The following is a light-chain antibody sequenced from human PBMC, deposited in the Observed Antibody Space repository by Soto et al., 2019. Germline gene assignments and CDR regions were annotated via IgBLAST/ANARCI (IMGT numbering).Light chain of an antibody. CDR2: DAS. J-gene: IGKJ2*01. Sequence: DIQMTQSPSTLSASVGDRVTITCRASQSISSWLAWYQQKPGKAPKLLIYDASSLESGVPSRFSGSGSGTEFTPTISSLQPDDFATYYCQQRYTFGQGTKLEIK. V-gene: IGKV1-5*01. CDR1: QSISSW. CDR3: QQRYT.